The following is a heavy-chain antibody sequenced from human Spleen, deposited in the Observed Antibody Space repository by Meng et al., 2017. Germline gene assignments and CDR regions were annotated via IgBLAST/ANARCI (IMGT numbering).Heavy chain of an antibody. Sequence: EVQLVESGGGLVQPGGSLRLSCAASGFSLSGFWMHWVRQVPGQGLVRVSHMNEDGNTINYAGAVRGRFTISRDSARNTLYLQMNSLRAEDTAVYYCVRDFGGLSDSWGQGTLVTVSS. V-gene: IGHV3-74*01. CDR2: MNEDGNTI. D-gene: IGHD3-16*01. CDR1: GFSLSGFW. J-gene: IGHJ4*02. CDR3: VRDFGGLSDS.